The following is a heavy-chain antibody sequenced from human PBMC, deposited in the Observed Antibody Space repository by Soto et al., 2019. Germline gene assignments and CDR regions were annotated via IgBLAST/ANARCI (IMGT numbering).Heavy chain of an antibody. Sequence: EVQLVESGGALVQPGGSLRLSCAASGFIFSNYSMNWVRQAPGKRLEWVSYISGSMVWVSYISGSSSTIYYTDSVKGRVTISRDNANNSLYLQVNSLRAEDTAVYYCARGVRNYYGYLPDHWFEGTMVTVSS. CDR2: ISGSSSTI. CDR1: GFIFSNYS. D-gene: IGHD3-10*01. J-gene: IGHJ4*02. CDR3: ARGVRNYYGYLPDH. V-gene: IGHV3-48*01.